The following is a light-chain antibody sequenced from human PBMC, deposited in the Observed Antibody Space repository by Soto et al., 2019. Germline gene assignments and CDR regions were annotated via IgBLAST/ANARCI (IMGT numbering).Light chain of an antibody. V-gene: IGKV4-1*01. CDR1: QSVLHTSNNKNY. Sequence: IVMTQSPASLAVSLGGRATINCKSSQSVLHTSNNKNYLAWYQQKPGQPPTLLIYWASTRESGVPDRFSGSGSGTDFTLTISSLQAEDVAVYHCQQYYSTPFTFGPGTKVQIK. CDR3: QQYYSTPFT. J-gene: IGKJ3*01. CDR2: WAS.